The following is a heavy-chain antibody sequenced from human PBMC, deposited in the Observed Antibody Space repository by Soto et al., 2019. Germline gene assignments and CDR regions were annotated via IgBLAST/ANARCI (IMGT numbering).Heavy chain of an antibody. Sequence: GESLKISCKGSGYSFTSYWISWVRQMPGKGLEWMGRIDPSDSYTNDSPSFQGHVTISADKSISTAYLQWSSLKASDTAMYYCASRDTLGYCSTTSCYQNYYGMEVWGQGTKVTVSS. J-gene: IGHJ6*02. CDR3: ASRDTLGYCSTTSCYQNYYGMEV. V-gene: IGHV5-10-1*01. D-gene: IGHD2-2*01. CDR2: IDPSDSYT. CDR1: GYSFTSYW.